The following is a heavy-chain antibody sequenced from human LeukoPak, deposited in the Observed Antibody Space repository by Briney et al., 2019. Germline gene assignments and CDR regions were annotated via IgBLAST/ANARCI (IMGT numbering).Heavy chain of an antibody. CDR2: QSGSGHNT. J-gene: IGHJ5*02. V-gene: IGHV3-23*01. D-gene: IGHD3-10*01. CDR3: ATDWTLRGVPTFFDP. CDR1: AFTIENHV. Sequence: HPGGSLRLSCLASAFTIENHVMTWGRQAPGKGPEWVASQSGSGHNTYYSESVRGRFAISRDNSKNTVFLQMTSLRVEDTAIYYCATDWTLRGVPTFFDPWGQGTVVSVSS.